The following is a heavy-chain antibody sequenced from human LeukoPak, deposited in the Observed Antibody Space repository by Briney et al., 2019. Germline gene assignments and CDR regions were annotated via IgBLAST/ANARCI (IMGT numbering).Heavy chain of an antibody. Sequence: GASVKVSCKASGGTFSSYAISWVRQAPGQGLEWMGRIIPILGIANYAQEFQGRVTITADKSTSTAYMELSSLRSEDTAVYYCARGIAAAGRSYYYYYYGMDVWGQGTTVTVSS. D-gene: IGHD6-13*01. J-gene: IGHJ6*02. V-gene: IGHV1-69*04. CDR3: ARGIAAAGRSYYYYYYGMDV. CDR1: GGTFSSYA. CDR2: IIPILGIA.